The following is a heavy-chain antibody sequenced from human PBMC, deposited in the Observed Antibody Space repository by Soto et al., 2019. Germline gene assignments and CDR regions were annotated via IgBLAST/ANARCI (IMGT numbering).Heavy chain of an antibody. Sequence: QLQLQESGAGLVKPSETLSLTCTVSGGSISSSSYYWGWIRQPPGKGLEWIGSIYYSGSTYYNPSLKSRVTISVDTSKNQFSLKLSSVTAADTAVYYCARRGGYSGYDGDYWGQGTLVTVSS. J-gene: IGHJ4*02. CDR2: IYYSGST. D-gene: IGHD5-12*01. V-gene: IGHV4-39*01. CDR3: ARRGGYSGYDGDY. CDR1: GGSISSSSYY.